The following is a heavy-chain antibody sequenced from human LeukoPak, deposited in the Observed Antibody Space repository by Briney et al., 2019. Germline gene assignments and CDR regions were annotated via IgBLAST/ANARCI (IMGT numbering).Heavy chain of an antibody. Sequence: SGGSLRLSCAASGFTFSSYGMSWVRQAPGKGLEWVSCMSGSGGFTHYADSVKGRFTISRDNSKNTLYLQMNSLRAEDTAVYYCAHSGILTGYYNSFDYWGQGTLVTVSS. CDR2: MSGSGGFT. CDR1: GFTFSSYG. CDR3: AHSGILTGYYNSFDY. J-gene: IGHJ4*02. D-gene: IGHD3-9*01. V-gene: IGHV3-23*01.